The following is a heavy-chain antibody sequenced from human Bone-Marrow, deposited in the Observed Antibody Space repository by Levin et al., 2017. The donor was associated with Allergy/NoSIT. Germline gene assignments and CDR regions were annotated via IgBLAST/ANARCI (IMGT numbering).Heavy chain of an antibody. CDR2: INHSGST. D-gene: IGHD5-18*01. CDR3: ARGHTAMVYYYYGMDV. J-gene: IGHJ6*02. Sequence: SSETLSLTCAVYGGSFSGYYWSWIRQPPGKGLEWIGEINHSGSTNYNPSLKSRVTISVDTSKNQFSLKLSSVTAADTAVYYCARGHTAMVYYYYGMDVWGQGTTVTVSS. CDR1: GGSFSGYY. V-gene: IGHV4-34*01.